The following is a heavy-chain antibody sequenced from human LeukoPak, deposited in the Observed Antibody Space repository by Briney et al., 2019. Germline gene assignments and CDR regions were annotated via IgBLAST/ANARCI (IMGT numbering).Heavy chain of an antibody. Sequence: SVTVSCKASGGTFSSYAISWVRQAPGQGLEWMGGIIPIFGTANYAQKFQGRVTITADESTSTAYMELGSLRSEDTAVYYCARSIGPGGYSSSWTRGYDYWGQGTLVTVSS. CDR3: ARSIGPGGYSSSWTRGYDY. CDR1: GGTFSSYA. CDR2: IIPIFGTA. J-gene: IGHJ4*02. V-gene: IGHV1-69*13. D-gene: IGHD6-13*01.